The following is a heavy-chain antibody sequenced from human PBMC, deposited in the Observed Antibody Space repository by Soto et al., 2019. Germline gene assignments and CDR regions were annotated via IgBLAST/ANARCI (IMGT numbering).Heavy chain of an antibody. D-gene: IGHD3-22*01. CDR1: GYTFTGYY. CDR2: INPNSGGT. J-gene: IGHJ3*02. Sequence: ASVKVSCKASGYTFTGYYMHWVRQAPGQGLEWMGWINPNSGGTNYAQKFQGWVTMTRDTSISTAYMELSRLRSDDTAVYYCARDYAGVYDSSGYYGPSQAFDIWGQGTMVTVSS. V-gene: IGHV1-2*04. CDR3: ARDYAGVYDSSGYYGPSQAFDI.